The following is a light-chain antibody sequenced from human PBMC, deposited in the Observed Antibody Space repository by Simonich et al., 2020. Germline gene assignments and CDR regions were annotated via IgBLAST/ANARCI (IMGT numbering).Light chain of an antibody. J-gene: IGLJ2*01. Sequence: QLVLTQSPSASASLGASVKLTCTLSSGHSRYAIAWHQQQPEKGTRYLMKLNSDGSHSKGDGIPDRFSGSSSGAERYLTISSLQSEDEADYYCQTWGTGIVVFGGGTKLTVL. CDR2: LNSDGSH. CDR1: SGHSRYA. V-gene: IGLV4-69*01. CDR3: QTWGTGIVV.